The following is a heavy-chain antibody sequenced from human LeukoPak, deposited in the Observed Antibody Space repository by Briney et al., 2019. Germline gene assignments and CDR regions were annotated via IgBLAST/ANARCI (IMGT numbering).Heavy chain of an antibody. J-gene: IGHJ4*02. Sequence: SETLSLTCAVYGGSFSGYYWSWIRQPPGKGLEWIGEINHSGSTNYNPSLKSRVTISVDTSKNQFSLKLSSVTAADTAVYYCARGGRDGHNWCDYWGQGTLVTVSS. CDR2: INHSGST. CDR3: ARGGRDGHNWCDY. V-gene: IGHV4-34*01. D-gene: IGHD5-24*01. CDR1: GGSFSGYY.